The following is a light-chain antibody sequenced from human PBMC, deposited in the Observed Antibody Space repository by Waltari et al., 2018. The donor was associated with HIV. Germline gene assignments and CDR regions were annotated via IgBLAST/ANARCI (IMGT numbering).Light chain of an antibody. Sequence: QSALTQPASVSGSPGQSITISCTGTSSDVGIYNLVSWYQQYPGKAPKLIIYEGSKRPSGVSNRCSGSKSGNTASLTISGLQTEDEADYYCCSYAGSFVVFGGETKLTVL. J-gene: IGLJ2*01. CDR1: SSDVGIYNL. CDR2: EGS. CDR3: CSYAGSFVV. V-gene: IGLV2-23*01.